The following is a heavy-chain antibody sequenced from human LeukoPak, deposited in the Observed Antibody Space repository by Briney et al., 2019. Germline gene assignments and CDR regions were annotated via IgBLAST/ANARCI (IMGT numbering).Heavy chain of an antibody. Sequence: ASVKVSCKTSGDTFSRYGISWVRRAPGQGLEFMGGIIPLLGSANYPQNFQGRVTITADKATSTVYMDLSSLGSGDTAVYYRARVGVYSGTYYFDSWGLGTRVTVSS. V-gene: IGHV1-69*06. D-gene: IGHD1-26*01. CDR3: ARVGVYSGTYYFDS. J-gene: IGHJ4*01. CDR2: IIPLLGSA. CDR1: GDTFSRYG.